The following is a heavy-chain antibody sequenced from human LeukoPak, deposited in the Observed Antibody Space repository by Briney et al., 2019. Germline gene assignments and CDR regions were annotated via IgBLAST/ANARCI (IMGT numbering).Heavy chain of an antibody. Sequence: GGSLRLSCAASGLTGSHNYVSWVRQAPGKGLEWVSAIHTSGDTYYADSVKGRFTISRDNSKNTLYLQMNSLRAEDTAVYYCARGSYYDSSGYYSWGQGTLVTVSS. J-gene: IGHJ4*02. CDR1: GLTGSHNY. V-gene: IGHV3-53*01. CDR2: IHTSGDT. CDR3: ARGSYYDSSGYYS. D-gene: IGHD3-22*01.